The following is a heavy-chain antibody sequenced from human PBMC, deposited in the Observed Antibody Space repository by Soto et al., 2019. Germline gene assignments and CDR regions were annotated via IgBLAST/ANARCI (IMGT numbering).Heavy chain of an antibody. V-gene: IGHV4-39*01. CDR2: IYYSGST. CDR1: GGSISSSSYY. J-gene: IGHJ5*02. CDR3: ARAGIAAAGTEGWFDP. D-gene: IGHD6-13*01. Sequence: SETLSLTCTVSGGSISSSSYYWGWIRQPPGKGLEWIGSIYYSGSTYYNPSLKSRVTISVDTSKNQFSLKLSSVTAADTAVYYCARAGIAAAGTEGWFDPWGQGTLVTVSS.